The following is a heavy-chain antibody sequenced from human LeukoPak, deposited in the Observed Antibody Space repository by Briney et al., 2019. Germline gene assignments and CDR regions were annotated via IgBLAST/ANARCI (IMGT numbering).Heavy chain of an antibody. CDR2: ISWGVDK. D-gene: IGHD3-3*01. J-gene: IGHJ4*02. Sequence: GPTLVKPTQTLTLSCAFSGVSLSTRGVRVGWIRQPPGKAVEWLALISWGVDKPYSPSRKSRLTLTKDTSRNQVLLPRTNLDPGDTATYYCAHRLLGEFDYWGQGTLVTVCS. V-gene: IGHV2-5*02. CDR1: GVSLSTRGVR. CDR3: AHRLLGEFDY.